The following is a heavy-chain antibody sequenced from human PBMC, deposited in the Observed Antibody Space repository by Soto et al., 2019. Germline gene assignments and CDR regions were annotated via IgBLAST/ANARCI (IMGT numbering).Heavy chain of an antibody. V-gene: IGHV3-21*06. J-gene: IGHJ5*02. Sequence: EIQLVESGGDLVKSGGSLRLSCAASGFAFSSYIMNWVRQAPGKGLEWISSISSGGDSTHYADSVKGRFTVTRDSAKNSMFLQMHSLRVEYTVVYYCARDVSLLVILDSWGQGTLVTVSS. CDR1: GFAFSSYI. CDR2: ISSGGDST. CDR3: ARDVSLLVILDS. D-gene: IGHD2-15*01.